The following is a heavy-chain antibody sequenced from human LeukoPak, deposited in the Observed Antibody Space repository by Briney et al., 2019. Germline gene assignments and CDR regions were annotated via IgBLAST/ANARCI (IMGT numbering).Heavy chain of an antibody. V-gene: IGHV1-24*01. CDR2: FDPEDGET. J-gene: IGHJ4*02. Sequence: ASVKVSCKVSGYTLTELSMHWVRQAPGKGLEWMGGFDPEDGETIYAQKFQGRVTMTEDTSTDTAYMELSSLRSEDTAVYYCATANYYGSGSYPVWPYYFDYWGQGTLVTVSS. D-gene: IGHD3-10*01. CDR1: GYTLTELS. CDR3: ATANYYGSGSYPVWPYYFDY.